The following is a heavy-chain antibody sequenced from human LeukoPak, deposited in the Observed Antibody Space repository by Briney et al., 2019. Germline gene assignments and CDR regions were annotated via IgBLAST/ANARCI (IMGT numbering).Heavy chain of an antibody. D-gene: IGHD5-24*01. CDR1: GGSISSSSYY. Sequence: SETLSLTCTVSGGSISSSSYYWGWIPQPPGKGLDWNWYNYYSSSTYIYPSLKMQVTISVARAKNQYSLKLRSVTAADTAVYYCARQWGSEMATITPEIDYWGQGTLVTVAS. CDR3: ARQWGSEMATITPEIDY. J-gene: IGHJ4*02. V-gene: IGHV4-39*01. CDR2: NYYSSST.